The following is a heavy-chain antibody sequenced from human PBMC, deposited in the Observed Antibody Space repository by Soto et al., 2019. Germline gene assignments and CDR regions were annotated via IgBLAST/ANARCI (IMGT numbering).Heavy chain of an antibody. D-gene: IGHD3-22*01. V-gene: IGHV3-23*01. J-gene: IGHJ6*02. CDR1: GFTFSSYA. CDR2: ISGSGGST. Sequence: GGSLRLSCAASGFTFSSYAMSWVRQAPGKGLEWVSAISGSGGSTYYADSVKGRFTISRDNAKNSLYLQMNSLRAEDTAVYYCARDGNYYDSSGFYYYYGMDVWGQGTTVTVSS. CDR3: ARDGNYYDSSGFYYYYGMDV.